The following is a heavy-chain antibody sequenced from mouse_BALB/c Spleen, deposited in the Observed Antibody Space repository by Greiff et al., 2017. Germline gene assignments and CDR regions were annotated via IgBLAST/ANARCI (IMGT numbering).Heavy chain of an antibody. CDR2: IWSDGST. Sequence: QVQGVESGPDLVAPSQSLSITCTVSGFSLTSYGVHWVRQPPGKGLEWLVVIWSDGSTTYNSALKSRLSISKDSSKSQVFLKMNSLQTDDTAMYYCARHGGYDVGYYAMDYWGQGTSVTVSS. J-gene: IGHJ4*01. V-gene: IGHV2-6-2*01. D-gene: IGHD2-2*01. CDR1: GFSLTSYG. CDR3: ARHGGYDVGYYAMDY.